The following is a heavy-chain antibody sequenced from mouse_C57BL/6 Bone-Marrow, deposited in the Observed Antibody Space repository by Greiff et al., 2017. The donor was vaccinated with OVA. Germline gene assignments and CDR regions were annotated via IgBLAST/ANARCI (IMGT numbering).Heavy chain of an antibody. CDR1: GFSLSTFGMG. D-gene: IGHD1-1*01. J-gene: IGHJ1*03. V-gene: IGHV8-8*01. CDR3: ARIDCYGSSYRGYFDV. Sequence: LQQSGPGILQPSQTLSLTCSFSGFSLSTFGMGVGWIRQPSGKGLEWLAHIWWDDDKYYNPALKSRLTISKDTSKNQVFLKIANVDTADTATYYCARIDCYGSSYRGYFDVWGTGTTVTVSS. CDR2: IWWDDDK.